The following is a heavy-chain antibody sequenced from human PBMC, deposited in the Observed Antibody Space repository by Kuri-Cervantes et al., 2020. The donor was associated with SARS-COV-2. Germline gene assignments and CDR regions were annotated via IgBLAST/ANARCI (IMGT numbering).Heavy chain of an antibody. CDR1: GYTFTSYY. D-gene: IGHD6-13*01. CDR2: INPSGGST. Sequence: ASVKVSCKASGYTFTSYYMHWVRQAPGQGLEWMGIINPSGGSTSYAQKFQGRVTMTRDTSTSTVYMELSSLRSEDTAVYYCAREARAEQQLVPTEDYYGMDVWGQGTTVTVSS. J-gene: IGHJ6*02. CDR3: AREARAEQQLVPTEDYYGMDV. V-gene: IGHV1-46*01.